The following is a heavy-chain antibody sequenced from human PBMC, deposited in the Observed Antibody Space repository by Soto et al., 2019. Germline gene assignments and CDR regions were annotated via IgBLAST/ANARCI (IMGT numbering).Heavy chain of an antibody. Sequence: EVQLVQSGAEVKKPGESLKISCKGSGYSFTSYWIGWVRQMPGKGLEWMGIIYPGDSDTRYSPSFQGQVTISADKSISTAYLQWSSLKASDTAMYYCARRVVVAATPAPYYYYYMDVWGKGTTVTVSS. CDR3: ARRVVVAATPAPYYYYYMDV. J-gene: IGHJ6*03. CDR1: GYSFTSYW. CDR2: IYPGDSDT. V-gene: IGHV5-51*03. D-gene: IGHD2-15*01.